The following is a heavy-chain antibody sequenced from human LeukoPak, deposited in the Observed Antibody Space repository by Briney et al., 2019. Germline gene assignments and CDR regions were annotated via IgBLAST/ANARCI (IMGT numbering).Heavy chain of an antibody. CDR3: ARESLPYYYGSGNYYNSFDY. V-gene: IGHV1-46*01. CDR1: GYTLTSYY. CDR2: INPSGGST. D-gene: IGHD3-10*01. J-gene: IGHJ4*02. Sequence: ASVKVSCKASGYTLTSYYMHWVRQAPGQGLEWMGVINPSGGSTTYAQKFQGRVTMTRDTSTSTVYMDLSSLRSEDTAVYYCARESLPYYYGSGNYYNSFDYWGQETLITVSS.